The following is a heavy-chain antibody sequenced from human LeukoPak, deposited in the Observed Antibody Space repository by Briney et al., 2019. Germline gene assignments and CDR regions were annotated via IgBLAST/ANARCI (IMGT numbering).Heavy chain of an antibody. CDR3: ARDGSSSQAQNWFDP. Sequence: AASVKVSCKASGYTFTSYGISWVRQAPGQGLEWMGWISAYNGNTNYAQKLQGRVTMTTDTSTSTAYMELRSLRSDDTAVYYCARDGSSSQAQNWFDPWGQGTLVTVSS. CDR2: ISAYNGNT. CDR1: GYTFTSYG. D-gene: IGHD6-13*01. J-gene: IGHJ5*02. V-gene: IGHV1-18*01.